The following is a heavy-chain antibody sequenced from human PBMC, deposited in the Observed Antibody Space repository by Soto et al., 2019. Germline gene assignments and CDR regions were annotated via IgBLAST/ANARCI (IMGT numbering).Heavy chain of an antibody. CDR1: SGSFSGYY. D-gene: IGHD6-25*01. V-gene: IGHV4-34*01. CDR3: ARAPKGSGSYKTRPDC. CDR2: ISQSGNT. Sequence: SETLSLTCSIYSGSFSGYYWSWIRQPPGKGLEWIGEISQSGNTNYSPSLKSRVSISIDTSKKQFSLNLASVSAADTAVYYCARAPKGSGSYKTRPDCWGQGTLVTVSS. J-gene: IGHJ4*02.